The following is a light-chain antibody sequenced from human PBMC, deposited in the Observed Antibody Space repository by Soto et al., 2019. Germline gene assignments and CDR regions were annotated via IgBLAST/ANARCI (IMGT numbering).Light chain of an antibody. CDR3: QQYSTWPPMYT. Sequence: EIVMTQSPATLSVPPGGRATLSCRASQSVSSYLAWYQQRPGQPPRLLIYRASTRATGIPARFSGSGSGTEFSLTISSLQSEDFAVYYCQQYSTWPPMYTFGQGTKLEI. J-gene: IGKJ2*01. CDR2: RAS. CDR1: QSVSSY. V-gene: IGKV3-15*01.